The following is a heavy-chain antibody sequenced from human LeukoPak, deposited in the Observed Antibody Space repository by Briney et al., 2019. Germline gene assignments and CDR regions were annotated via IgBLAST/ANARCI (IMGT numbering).Heavy chain of an antibody. D-gene: IGHD3-10*01. CDR3: ARGYGVRGVIIRPIGY. J-gene: IGHJ4*02. V-gene: IGHV1-3*03. CDR1: GYTFTSYA. CDR2: INAGNGNT. Sequence: GASVKVSCKASGYTFTSYAMHWVRQAPGQRLEWMGWINAGNGNTKYSQEFQGRVTMTRNTSISTAYMELSSLRSEDTAVYYCARGYGVRGVIIRPIGYWGQGTLVTVSS.